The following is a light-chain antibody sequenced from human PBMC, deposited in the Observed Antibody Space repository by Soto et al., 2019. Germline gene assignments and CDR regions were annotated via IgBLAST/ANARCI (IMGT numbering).Light chain of an antibody. V-gene: IGKV3-20*01. Sequence: EIVLTQSSGTLSLSPGGVASLSRRASQSVSSGALAWYQQKPGQAPRLLIYAAFTRHTGISDRFNGSGSGTDFVLTINRLEPEDSAVYFCQQYDGPPLTFGPGTKVDIK. J-gene: IGKJ3*01. CDR1: QSVSSGA. CDR2: AAF. CDR3: QQYDGPPLT.